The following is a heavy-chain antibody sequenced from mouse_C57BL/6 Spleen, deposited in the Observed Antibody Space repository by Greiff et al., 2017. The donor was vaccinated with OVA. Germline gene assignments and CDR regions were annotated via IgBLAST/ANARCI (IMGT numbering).Heavy chain of an antibody. V-gene: IGHV1-55*01. D-gene: IGHD1-1*01. CDR3: ARSSYDYYAMDY. J-gene: IGHJ4*01. CDR1: GYTFTSYW. Sequence: QVQLQQSGAELVNPGASVKMSCKASGYTFTSYWITWVKQRPGQGLEWIGDIYPGSGSTNYNEKFKSKATLTVDTSSSTAYMQLSSLTSEDSAVYYCARSSYDYYAMDYWGQGTSVTVSS. CDR2: IYPGSGST.